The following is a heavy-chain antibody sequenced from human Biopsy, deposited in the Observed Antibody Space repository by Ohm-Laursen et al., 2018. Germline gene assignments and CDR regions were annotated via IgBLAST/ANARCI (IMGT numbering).Heavy chain of an antibody. V-gene: IGHV4-31*03. Sequence: TLSLTCTVSGVSINTGGYYWTWIRQHPGTGLEWIGYIHYSGNTLYNPSLKSRLTISVDTSRIQFSLNLTSVTAADTALYYCTRAGGGKIYGLWGQGTLVTVSS. J-gene: IGHJ4*02. CDR1: GVSINTGGYY. CDR2: IHYSGNT. D-gene: IGHD3-16*01. CDR3: TRAGGGKIYGL.